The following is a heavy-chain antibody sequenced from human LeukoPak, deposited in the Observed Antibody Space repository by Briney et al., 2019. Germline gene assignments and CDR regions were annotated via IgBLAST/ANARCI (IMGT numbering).Heavy chain of an antibody. Sequence: ASVKVSCKASGYTFTNHYMHWVRQAPGQGLEWMGIINPANGGTTYAQKFQGRVTMAGDTSTSAVYMELHSLRSDDTAAYYCARDSAAGITIFGVAPLGHYYYMDVWGKGTTVTVSS. D-gene: IGHD3-3*01. J-gene: IGHJ6*03. CDR2: INPANGGT. V-gene: IGHV1-46*01. CDR3: ARDSAAGITIFGVAPLGHYYYMDV. CDR1: GYTFTNHY.